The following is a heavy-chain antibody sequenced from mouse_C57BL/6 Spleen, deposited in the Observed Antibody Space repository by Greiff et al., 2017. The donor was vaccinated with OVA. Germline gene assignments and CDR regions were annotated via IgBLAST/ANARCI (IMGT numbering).Heavy chain of an antibody. CDR3: ARGSRGYFDY. Sequence: QVQLQQPGAELVKPGASVKLSCKASGYTFTSYWMHWVKQRPGRGLEWIGRIDPNSGGTKYNEKFQGKATITADTSSNTAYLQLSSLTSEDTAIYYCARGSRGYFDYWGQGTTLTVSS. CDR1: GYTFTSYW. V-gene: IGHV1-62-3*01. D-gene: IGHD3-1*01. J-gene: IGHJ2*01. CDR2: IDPNSGGT.